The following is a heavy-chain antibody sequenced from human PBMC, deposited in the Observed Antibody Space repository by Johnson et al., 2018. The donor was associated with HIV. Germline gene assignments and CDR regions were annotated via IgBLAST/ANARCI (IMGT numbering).Heavy chain of an antibody. Sequence: QVQLVESGGGLVKPGGSLRLSCAASGFSFSDYYMTWIRQAPGKGLEWVSYISSSGSTIYYADSVKGRFTISRDNAKNSLYLQVNSLRAEDTAVYYCARDGVYSSPWDALDIWGHGTMVTVSS. J-gene: IGHJ3*02. V-gene: IGHV3-11*01. CDR2: ISSSGSTI. CDR1: GFSFSDYY. CDR3: ARDGVYSSPWDALDI. D-gene: IGHD6-13*01.